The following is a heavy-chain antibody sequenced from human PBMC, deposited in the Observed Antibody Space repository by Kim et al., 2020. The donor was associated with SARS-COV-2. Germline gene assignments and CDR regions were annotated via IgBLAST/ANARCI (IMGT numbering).Heavy chain of an antibody. Sequence: GGSLRLSCAASGFTFSSYSMHWVHQAPGKGLDWVAVTSPDGSNKYYADSVKGRFTISRDNPKNTLYLQMSSLRAEDTAVYYCAKAREHADFWSGYPPDYWGQGTLVTVSS. CDR3: AKAREHADFWSGYPPDY. CDR2: TSPDGSNK. CDR1: GFTFSSYS. D-gene: IGHD3-3*01. V-gene: IGHV3-30*18. J-gene: IGHJ4*02.